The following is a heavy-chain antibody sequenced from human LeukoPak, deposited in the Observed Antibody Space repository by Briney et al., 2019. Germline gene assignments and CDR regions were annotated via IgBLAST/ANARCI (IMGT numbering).Heavy chain of an antibody. Sequence: GGSLRLSCQASGFTFSDYAMSWVRQAPGRGLEWVSSINPDGGSFFADSVKGRFTISRDDSRSVVYLQMNTLSAEDTAVYYCARSGVATCHYWGQGILVAVSS. CDR3: ARSGVATCHY. CDR1: GFTFSDYA. V-gene: IGHV3-23*01. D-gene: IGHD3-10*01. CDR2: INPDGGS. J-gene: IGHJ4*02.